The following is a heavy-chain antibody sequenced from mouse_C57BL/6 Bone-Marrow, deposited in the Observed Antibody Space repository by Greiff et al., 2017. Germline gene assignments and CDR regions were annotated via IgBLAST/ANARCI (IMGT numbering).Heavy chain of an antibody. CDR1: GFNIKDYY. Sequence: VQLQQSGAELVRPGASVKLSCTASGFNIKDYYMHWVKQRPEQGLEWIGWIDPENGDTEYASKFQGKATITADTSSITAYLQLSSLTSEDAAVYCCTTCSGDDAFAYWGQGTLVTVSA. V-gene: IGHV14-4*01. CDR3: TTCSGDDAFAY. J-gene: IGHJ3*01. D-gene: IGHD2-13*01. CDR2: IDPENGDT.